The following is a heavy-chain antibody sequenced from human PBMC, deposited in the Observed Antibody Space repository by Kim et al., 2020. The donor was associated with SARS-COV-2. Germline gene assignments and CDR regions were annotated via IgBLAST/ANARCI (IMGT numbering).Heavy chain of an antibody. V-gene: IGHV3-33*06. Sequence: GGSLRLSCAASGFTFRSYGMHWVRQAPGKGLEWVAVIWYDGSNKYYADSVKGRFTISRDNSKNTLYLQMNSLRAEDTAVYYCAKERGYSSGWSPRYYFDYWGQGTLVTVSS. D-gene: IGHD6-19*01. CDR1: GFTFRSYG. CDR2: IWYDGSNK. J-gene: IGHJ4*02. CDR3: AKERGYSSGWSPRYYFDY.